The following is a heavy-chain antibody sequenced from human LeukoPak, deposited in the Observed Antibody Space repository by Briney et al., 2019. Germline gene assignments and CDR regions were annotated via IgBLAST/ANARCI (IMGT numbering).Heavy chain of an antibody. Sequence: GGSLRLSCAASGFTFSSYWMHWVRQAPGKGLVGVSRINSDGSSTSYADSVKGRFTISRDNAKNTLYLQMNSLRAEDTAVYYCARDQDFTVVTQNFDYWGQGTLVTVSS. V-gene: IGHV3-74*01. CDR1: GFTFSSYW. CDR2: INSDGSST. J-gene: IGHJ4*02. CDR3: ARDQDFTVVTQNFDY. D-gene: IGHD4-23*01.